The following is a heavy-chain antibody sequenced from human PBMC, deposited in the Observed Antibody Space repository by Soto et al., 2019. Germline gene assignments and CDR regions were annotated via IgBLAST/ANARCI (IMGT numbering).Heavy chain of an antibody. D-gene: IGHD2-21*01. J-gene: IGHJ2*01. V-gene: IGHV3-9*01. CDR1: GCMLRPCC. CDR3: ANFYCCGDRRDLHCFPTPRSSDL. Sequence: LWKAGSGCMLRPCCKLVCRQALEKKMEWVSGISWNSGSIGYADSVKSRFTISRDTAKNSLYLQMNSLRAEDTALYYCANFYCCGDRRDLHCFPTPRSSDL. CDR2: ISWNSGSI.